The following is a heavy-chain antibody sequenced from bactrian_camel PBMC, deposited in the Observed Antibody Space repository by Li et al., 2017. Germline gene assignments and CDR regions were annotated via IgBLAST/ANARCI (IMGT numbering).Heavy chain of an antibody. CDR2: IDEDGNT. Sequence: HVQLVESGGGSVQAGGSLRLSCLASGYTFSRSCMAWWRQAPGKEREGVAEIDEDGNTIYADSVKGRFTISRDLAKNTLYLHMNSLKYEDTAVYYCASLSAVRSTSMKSDWGRGTQVTVS. CDR3: ASLSAVRSTSMKSD. D-gene: IGHD4*01. CDR1: GYTFSRSC. J-gene: IGHJ4*01. V-gene: IGHV3S68*01.